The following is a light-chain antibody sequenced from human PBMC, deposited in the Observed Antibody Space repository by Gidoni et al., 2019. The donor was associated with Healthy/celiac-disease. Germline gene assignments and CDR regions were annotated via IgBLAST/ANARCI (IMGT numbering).Light chain of an antibody. Sequence: QSALTKPASVSGSLGQSITISCTGTSSDVSGYNYVSLYQQHPGKAPKLMIYDVSNRPSGFSNRFSGSKSGNTASLTISGLQAEDEADYYCSSYTSSSTRFGGGTKLTVL. CDR3: SSYTSSSTR. CDR2: DVS. V-gene: IGLV2-14*01. CDR1: SSDVSGYNY. J-gene: IGLJ2*01.